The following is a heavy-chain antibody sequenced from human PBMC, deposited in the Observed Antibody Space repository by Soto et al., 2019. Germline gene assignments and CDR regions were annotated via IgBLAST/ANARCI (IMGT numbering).Heavy chain of an antibody. Sequence: QVQLQQWGAGLLKPSETLSLTCAVYGGSFSGYYWSWIRQPPGKGLEWIGEINHSGSTNYNPSLKSRVTISVDTSKNQFSLKLSSVTAADTAVYYCARAALGYCSSTSFYASLNSWGQGTLVTVSS. CDR3: ARAALGYCSSTSFYASLNS. J-gene: IGHJ4*02. CDR2: INHSGST. CDR1: GGSFSGYY. D-gene: IGHD2-2*01. V-gene: IGHV4-34*01.